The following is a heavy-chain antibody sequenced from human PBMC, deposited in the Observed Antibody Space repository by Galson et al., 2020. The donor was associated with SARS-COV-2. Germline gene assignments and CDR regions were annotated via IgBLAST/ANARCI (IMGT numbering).Heavy chain of an antibody. CDR1: GYTFTSYY. CDR2: INPSGGST. D-gene: IGHD3-3*01. CDR3: ARAVDYDFWSGLSPYYYYYGMDV. J-gene: IGHJ6*02. V-gene: IGHV1-46*01. Sequence: ASVKVSCKASGYTFTSYYMHWVRQAPGQGLEWMGIINPSGGSTSYAQKFQGRVTMTRDTSTSTVYMELSSLRSEDTAVYYCARAVDYDFWSGLSPYYYYYGMDVWGQGTTVTVSS.